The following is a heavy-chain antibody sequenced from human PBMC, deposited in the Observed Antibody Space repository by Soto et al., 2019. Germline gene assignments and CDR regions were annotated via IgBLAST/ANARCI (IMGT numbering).Heavy chain of an antibody. V-gene: IGHV5-10-1*01. J-gene: IGHJ4*02. D-gene: IGHD3-22*01. Sequence: GESLQISCKGSGYSFAGYWITCVRQKPGKGLEWMGRIDPSDSQTYYSPSFRGHVTISVTKSITTVFLQWSSLRASDTAMYYCARQIYDSDTGPNFQYYFDSWGKGTPVPVSS. CDR3: ARQIYDSDTGPNFQYYFDS. CDR2: IDPSDSQT. CDR1: GYSFAGYW.